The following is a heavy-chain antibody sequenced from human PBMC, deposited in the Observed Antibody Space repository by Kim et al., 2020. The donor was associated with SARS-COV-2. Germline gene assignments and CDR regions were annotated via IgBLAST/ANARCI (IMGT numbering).Heavy chain of an antibody. D-gene: IGHD2-15*01. V-gene: IGHV3-23*01. CDR3: ARGSGRGGYDF. J-gene: IGHJ4*02. Sequence: YEDSVKGRFTVSRDNSKNMVYLQMNSLRAEDTAIYYCARGSGRGGYDFWGQGSLVTVSS.